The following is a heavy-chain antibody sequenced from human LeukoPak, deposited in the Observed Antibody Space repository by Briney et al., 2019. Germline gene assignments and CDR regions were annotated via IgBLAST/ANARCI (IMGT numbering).Heavy chain of an antibody. CDR1: GFTFSSYA. V-gene: IGHV3-23*01. D-gene: IGHD3-10*01. Sequence: GGSLRLSCAASGFTFSSYAMNWVRQAPGKGLEWVAAISGSGGNTYFADSVKGRFTISRDNSKNTLYLQMNSLRAEDTAVYYCAKGGSGSYYGEYFDYWGQGTLVTVSS. J-gene: IGHJ4*02. CDR3: AKGGSGSYYGEYFDY. CDR2: ISGSGGNT.